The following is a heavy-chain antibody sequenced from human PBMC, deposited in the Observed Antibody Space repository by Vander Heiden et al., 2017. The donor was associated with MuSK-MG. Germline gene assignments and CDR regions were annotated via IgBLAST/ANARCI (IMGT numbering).Heavy chain of an antibody. CDR2: ISSSSSTI. Sequence: EVQLVESGGGLVQPGGSRRLSCAASGFTFSSYSMNWVRQAPGKGLEWVSYISSSSSTIYYADSVKGRVTISRDNAKNSLYLQMNSLREEDTAVYYCARDWVYCSGGSCYGGFDYWGQGTLVTVSS. CDR3: ARDWVYCSGGSCYGGFDY. J-gene: IGHJ4*02. CDR1: GFTFSSYS. V-gene: IGHV3-48*02. D-gene: IGHD2-15*01.